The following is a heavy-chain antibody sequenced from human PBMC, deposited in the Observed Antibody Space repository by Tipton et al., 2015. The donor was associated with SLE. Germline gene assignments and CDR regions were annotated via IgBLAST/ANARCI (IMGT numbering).Heavy chain of an antibody. Sequence: SLRLSCTASGFTFGDYAMSWVRQAPGKGLEWVGFIRSKAYGGTTEYAASVKGRFTTSRDDSKSIAYLQMNSLKTEDTAVYYCTRGASGSTGYWGQGTLATVSS. V-gene: IGHV3-49*04. J-gene: IGHJ4*02. D-gene: IGHD1-26*01. CDR3: TRGASGSTGY. CDR2: IRSKAYGGTT. CDR1: GFTFGDYA.